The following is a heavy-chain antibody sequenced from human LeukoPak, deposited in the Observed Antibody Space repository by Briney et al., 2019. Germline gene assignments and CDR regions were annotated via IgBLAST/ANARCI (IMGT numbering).Heavy chain of an antibody. J-gene: IGHJ4*02. CDR3: AKASLKQWLPPGPGY. CDR2: ISGSGGST. Sequence: PGGSLRLSCAASGFTFSSYAMSWVRQAPGKGLEWVSAISGSGGSTYYADSVKGRFTISGDNSKNTLYLQMNSLRAEDTAVYYCAKASLKQWLPPGPGYWGQGTLVTVSS. V-gene: IGHV3-23*01. CDR1: GFTFSSYA. D-gene: IGHD6-19*01.